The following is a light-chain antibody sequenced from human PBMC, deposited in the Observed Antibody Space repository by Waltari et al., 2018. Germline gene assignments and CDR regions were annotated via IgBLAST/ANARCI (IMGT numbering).Light chain of an antibody. CDR3: QQYYSSPIS. CDR2: WAS. V-gene: IGKV4-1*01. Sequence: DIVMTQSPDSLTVSLGERATINCNSSQNILYSSNNKNYLAWYQQKPGQPPKLLIYWASTRESGVPDRFSGSGSGTDFTLTISSLQAEDVAVYYCQQYYSSPISFGQGTKVEIK. CDR1: QNILYSSNNKNY. J-gene: IGKJ1*01.